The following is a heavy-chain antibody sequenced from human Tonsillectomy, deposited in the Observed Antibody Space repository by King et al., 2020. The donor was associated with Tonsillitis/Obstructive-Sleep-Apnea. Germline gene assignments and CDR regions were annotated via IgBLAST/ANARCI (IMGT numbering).Heavy chain of an antibody. Sequence: VQLVESGAEVKKPGESLRISCKGSGYSFASYWISWVRQLPGKGLDWMGRIDPRDSYTNYSPSFQGHVTISADQSLSTAYLQWSSLKASDTAMYYCASYASGSFFPHNWGQGTLVTVSS. J-gene: IGHJ4*02. V-gene: IGHV5-10-1*01. CDR2: IDPRDSYT. CDR1: GYSFASYW. CDR3: ASYASGSFFPHN. D-gene: IGHD3-10*01.